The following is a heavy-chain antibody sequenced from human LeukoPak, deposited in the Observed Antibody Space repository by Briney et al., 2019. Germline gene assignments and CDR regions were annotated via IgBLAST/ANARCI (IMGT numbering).Heavy chain of an antibody. D-gene: IGHD3-3*01. Sequence: GESLKISCKGSGYSFTNYWIGWVRQMPGKGLEWMGIIFPGDSHTRYSPSFQGQVTMSADKSISTAYLQWSSLRASDTAMYYCARSSVNWVDPWGQGTLVTVSS. CDR2: IFPGDSHT. J-gene: IGHJ5*02. CDR3: ARSSVNWVDP. V-gene: IGHV5-51*01. CDR1: GYSFTNYW.